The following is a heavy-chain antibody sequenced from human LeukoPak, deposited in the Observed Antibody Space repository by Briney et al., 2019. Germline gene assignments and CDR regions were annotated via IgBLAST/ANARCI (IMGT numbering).Heavy chain of an antibody. CDR3: TTGYAPFFDY. V-gene: IGHV3-15*01. CDR2: IKRKTDGGTT. CDR1: GFTFSNAW. D-gene: IGHD2-2*01. J-gene: IGHJ4*02. Sequence: GGSLRLSCAASGFTFSNAWMSWVRQAPGKGLEWVGRIKRKTDGGTTDYAAPVKGRFTISRDDSKNTLYLQMNSLKTEDTAVYYCTTGYAPFFDYWGQGTLVTVSS.